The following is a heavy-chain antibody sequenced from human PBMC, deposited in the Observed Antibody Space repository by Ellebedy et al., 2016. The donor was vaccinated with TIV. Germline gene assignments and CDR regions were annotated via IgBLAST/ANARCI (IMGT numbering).Heavy chain of an antibody. CDR3: AKAGVVVVGTPNFDS. CDR1: GFTFSRSA. D-gene: IGHD2-21*01. J-gene: IGHJ4*02. V-gene: IGHV3-23*01. CDR2: ISGDSGDT. Sequence: GESLKISCAASGFTFSRSALSWVRQAPGKGLEWVSTISGDSGDTHYTDSVRGRFTISTDQSKNTVDLQMNSLRAEDTAVYYCAKAGVVVVGTPNFDSWGQGTLVTVSS.